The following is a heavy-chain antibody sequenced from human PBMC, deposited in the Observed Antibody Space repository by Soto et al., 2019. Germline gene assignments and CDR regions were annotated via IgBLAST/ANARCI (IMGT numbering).Heavy chain of an antibody. CDR1: GYSLTSYW. D-gene: IGHD3-22*01. Sequence: PGESLKISCKGSGYSLTSYWIGWVRQIPGRGLEWMGIIYPGDSDTRYSPSFQGQVTISADKSISNAYLQWSSLKAPDTAMYYCARHLFYDPNDAFDILGQGTMVTVSS. CDR2: IYPGDSDT. J-gene: IGHJ3*02. CDR3: ARHLFYDPNDAFDI. V-gene: IGHV5-51*01.